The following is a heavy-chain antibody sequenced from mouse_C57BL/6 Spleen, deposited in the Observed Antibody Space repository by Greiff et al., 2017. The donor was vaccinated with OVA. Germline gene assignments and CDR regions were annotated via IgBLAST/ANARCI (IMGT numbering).Heavy chain of an antibody. CDR1: GYSITSGYY. V-gene: IGHV3-6*01. CDR3: AREVLTGFDY. CDR2: ISYDGSN. Sequence: EVKLMESGPGLVKPSQSLSLTCSVTGYSITSGYYWNWIRQFPGNKLEWMGYISYDGSNNYNPSLKNRISITRDTSKNQFFLKLNSVTTEDTATYYCAREVLTGFDYWGQGTTLTVSS. J-gene: IGHJ2*01. D-gene: IGHD4-1*01.